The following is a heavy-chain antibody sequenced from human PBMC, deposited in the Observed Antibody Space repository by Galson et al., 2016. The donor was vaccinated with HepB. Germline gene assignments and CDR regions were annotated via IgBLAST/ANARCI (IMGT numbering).Heavy chain of an antibody. CDR2: IFHSGHT. CDR1: GGSISSTTYY. J-gene: IGHJ3*01. Sequence: SETLSLTCSVSGGSISSTTYYWGWIRQPPGRGLEWIGSIFHSGHTYYNSSPKSRVTITVDTSKNQFSLKLNSVTAADPAVYHCARPRTSGYYYSAFDVWGQGAMVTVSS. V-gene: IGHV4-39*01. D-gene: IGHD3-22*01. CDR3: ARPRTSGYYYSAFDV.